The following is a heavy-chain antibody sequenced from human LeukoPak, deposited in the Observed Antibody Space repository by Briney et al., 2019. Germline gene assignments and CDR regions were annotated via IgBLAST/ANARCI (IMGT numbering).Heavy chain of an antibody. J-gene: IGHJ6*03. Sequence: SETLSLTFAVYGESFTPYYWSWVRQSPGKGLEWIGGINHSGSTNYNPSFKSRVTMSVDTSKNQFSLNLRSVTAADAAMYYCAREVAYYYYMDVWGKGTTVIVSS. CDR2: INHSGST. V-gene: IGHV4-34*01. CDR1: GESFTPYY. CDR3: AREVAYYYYMDV.